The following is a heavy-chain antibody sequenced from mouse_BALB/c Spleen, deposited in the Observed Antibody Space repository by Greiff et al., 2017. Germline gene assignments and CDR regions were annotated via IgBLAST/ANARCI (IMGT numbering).Heavy chain of an antibody. J-gene: IGHJ4*01. V-gene: IGHV1-63*01. CDR3: ARSDYGNYDAMDY. D-gene: IGHD2-1*01. CDR2: IYPGSGNT. CDR1: GYAFTNYW. Sequence: VKLVESGAELVRPGTSVKISCKASGYAFTNYWLGWVKQRPGHGLEWIGDIYPGSGNTYYNEKFKGKATLTADKSSSTAYMQLSSLTSEDSAVYFCARSDYGNYDAMDYWGQGTSVTVSS.